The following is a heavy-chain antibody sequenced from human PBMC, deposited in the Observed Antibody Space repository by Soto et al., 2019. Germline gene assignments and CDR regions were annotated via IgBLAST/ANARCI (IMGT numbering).Heavy chain of an antibody. CDR2: ISYDGSNK. CDR1: GFTFSSYA. J-gene: IGHJ4*02. D-gene: IGHD4-17*01. CDR3: ASAPTTVVTPYYFDY. V-gene: IGHV3-30-3*01. Sequence: QVQLVESGGGVVQPGTSLRLSCAASGFTFSSYAMHWVRQAPGKGLEWVAVISYDGSNKYYADSVKGRFTISRDISKNTLYLQMNSLRAEDTAVYYCASAPTTVVTPYYFDYWGQGTLVTVSS.